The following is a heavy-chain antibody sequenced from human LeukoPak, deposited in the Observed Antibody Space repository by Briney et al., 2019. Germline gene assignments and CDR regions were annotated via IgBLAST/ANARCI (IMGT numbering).Heavy chain of an antibody. J-gene: IGHJ4*02. V-gene: IGHV3-74*01. CDR1: GFTFNSYW. D-gene: IGHD1-1*01. CDR2: INCDWSST. Sequence: GGSLRLSRAASGFTFNSYWMHWVRQAPGKGLVWISRINCDWSSTSYADSVKGRFTISRDNAKNTLYLQMNSLRAEDRAVYYCARVSNELEGGYWGQGTLVTVSS. CDR3: ARVSNELEGGY.